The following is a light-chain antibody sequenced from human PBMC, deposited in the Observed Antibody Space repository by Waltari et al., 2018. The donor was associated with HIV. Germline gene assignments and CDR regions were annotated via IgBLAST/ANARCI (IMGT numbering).Light chain of an antibody. CDR3: AAWGNSLSLL. Sequence: QSALTQPPSASGTPGQRVTISCSGSSSNIGSNYVYWYQQLPGTAPKLLLYRNNQRPSGVPYRFSGSKSGTSASLAISGLRSEDEADYYCAAWGNSLSLLFGGGTKLTVL. V-gene: IGLV1-47*01. CDR2: RNN. J-gene: IGLJ2*01. CDR1: SSNIGSNY.